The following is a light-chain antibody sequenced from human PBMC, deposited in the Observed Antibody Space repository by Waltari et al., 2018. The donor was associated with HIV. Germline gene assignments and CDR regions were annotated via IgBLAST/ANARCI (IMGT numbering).Light chain of an antibody. CDR2: GNS. V-gene: IGLV1-40*01. CDR1: SSNIGAGYA. Sequence: QSVLTQPPSVSAAPGQRVTISCTRRSSNIGAGYAVHWYQQIPGTAPKLLIYGNSNRPSGVPDRFSGSKFGTSASLAITGLQAEDEADYYCQSYDSSLSGHVVFGGGTKLTVL. CDR3: QSYDSSLSGHVV. J-gene: IGLJ2*01.